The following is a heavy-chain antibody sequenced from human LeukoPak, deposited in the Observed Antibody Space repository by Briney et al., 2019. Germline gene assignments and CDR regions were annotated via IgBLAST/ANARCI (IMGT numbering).Heavy chain of an antibody. CDR3: ARTLGGSYYYYYMDV. CDR1: GFTFSSYG. J-gene: IGHJ6*03. V-gene: IGHV3-33*01. CDR2: IWYDGSNK. D-gene: IGHD1-26*01. Sequence: GGSLRLSCAASGFTFSSYGMHWVRQAPGKGLEWVAVIWYDGSNKYYADSVKGRFTISRDNSKNTLYLQMNSLGAEDTAVYYCARTLGGSYYYYYMDVWGKGTTVTVS.